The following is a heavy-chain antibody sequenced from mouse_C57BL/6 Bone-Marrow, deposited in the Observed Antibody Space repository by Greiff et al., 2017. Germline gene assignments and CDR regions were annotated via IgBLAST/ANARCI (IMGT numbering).Heavy chain of an antibody. D-gene: IGHD1-1*01. CDR3: ADRYVAY. Sequence: EVQLQQSGAELVRPGSSVKLSCKTSGYTFTSYGINWVKQRPGQGLEWIGYIYLGNGYTEYNEKFKGKATLTSDTSSSTAYMQLSSLTSEDSAIYFCADRYVAYGGKGTLVTVSA. V-gene: IGHV1-58*01. CDR2: IYLGNGYT. J-gene: IGHJ3*01. CDR1: GYTFTSYG.